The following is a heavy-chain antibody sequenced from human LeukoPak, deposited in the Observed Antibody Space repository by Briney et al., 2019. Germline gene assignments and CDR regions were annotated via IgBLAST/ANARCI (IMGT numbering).Heavy chain of an antibody. Sequence: PSETLSPTCSVSGGSIGSTSYYWGWIRQPPGKGLEWIGSISYSGSTYYNPSLKSRVTISLDTSKNQFSLNLSSVTAADTAVYYCLGIRGDLFDYWGQGTLVTVSS. D-gene: IGHD3-10*01. V-gene: IGHV4-39*01. J-gene: IGHJ4*02. CDR1: GGSIGSTSYY. CDR2: ISYSGST. CDR3: LGIRGDLFDY.